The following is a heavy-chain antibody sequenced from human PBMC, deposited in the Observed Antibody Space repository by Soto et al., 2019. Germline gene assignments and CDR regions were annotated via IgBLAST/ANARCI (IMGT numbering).Heavy chain of an antibody. D-gene: IGHD2-15*01. Sequence: EVQLLESGGGLVQPGGSLRLSCAASGFTFSSYAMSWVRQAPGKGLEWVSAISGSGGSTYYADSVKGRFTISRDNSKNTLYLQMNSLRAEDTAVYYCAATYGGNSYYWYFDLWGRGTLVTVSS. J-gene: IGHJ2*01. CDR1: GFTFSSYA. CDR3: AATYGGNSYYWYFDL. V-gene: IGHV3-23*01. CDR2: ISGSGGST.